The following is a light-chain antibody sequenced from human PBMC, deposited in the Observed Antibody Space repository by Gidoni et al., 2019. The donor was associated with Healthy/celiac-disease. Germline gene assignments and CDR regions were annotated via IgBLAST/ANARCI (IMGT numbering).Light chain of an antibody. CDR2: RDS. J-gene: IGLJ2*01. V-gene: IGLV3-9*01. Sequence: SSELAQPLSVSVALGQTARITCGGNNIGSKTVHWYQQKPGQAPVLVIERDSNRPSGIPERFSGSNSGTTATLTISRAQAGDEADYYCQVWDSSTAVVFGGGTKLTVL. CDR1: NIGSKT. CDR3: QVWDSSTAVV.